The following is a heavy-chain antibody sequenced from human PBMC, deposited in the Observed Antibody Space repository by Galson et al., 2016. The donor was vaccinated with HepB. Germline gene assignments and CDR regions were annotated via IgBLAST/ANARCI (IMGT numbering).Heavy chain of an antibody. J-gene: IGHJ5*01. CDR2: IWHDGTNE. D-gene: IGHD6-13*01. Sequence: SLRLSCAASGFSFSGHGMHWLQQAPGKGLEWVAAIWHDGTNENYAASVKGRFSISRDNSKSMLYLQVHSLRAEDIGVYYCARVRSSSWFDSWGQGTLVTVS. V-gene: IGHV3-33*01. CDR1: GFSFSGHG. CDR3: ARVRSSSWFDS.